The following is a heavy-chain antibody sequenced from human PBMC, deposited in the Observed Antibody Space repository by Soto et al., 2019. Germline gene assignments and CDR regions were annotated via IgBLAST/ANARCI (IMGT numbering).Heavy chain of an antibody. V-gene: IGHV1-8*01. Sequence: QVQLVQSGAEVKKPGASVKVSCKASGYTFTSYDINWVRQATGQGLEWMGWMNPNRGNTGYAQKFQGRVTMTRNTSTSTASMELSSLRSEDTAVYYCARGINYYDSGDDAFDSWGQGTMVTVSS. J-gene: IGHJ3*02. D-gene: IGHD3-10*01. CDR1: GYTFTSYD. CDR3: ARGINYYDSGDDAFDS. CDR2: MNPNRGNT.